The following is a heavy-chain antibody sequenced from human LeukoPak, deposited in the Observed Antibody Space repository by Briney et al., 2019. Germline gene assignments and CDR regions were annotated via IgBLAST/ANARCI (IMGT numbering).Heavy chain of an antibody. CDR1: GFTFSSYG. CDR2: IRYDGSNK. J-gene: IGHJ3*02. V-gene: IGHV3-30*02. Sequence: GGSLRLSCAASGFTFSSYGMHWVRQAPGKGLEWVAFIRYDGSNKYYADSVKGRFTISRDNSKNTLYLQMNSLRAEDTAVYYCARVLGYCSSTSCPGTVDAFDIWGQGTMVTVSS. D-gene: IGHD2-2*01. CDR3: ARVLGYCSSTSCPGTVDAFDI.